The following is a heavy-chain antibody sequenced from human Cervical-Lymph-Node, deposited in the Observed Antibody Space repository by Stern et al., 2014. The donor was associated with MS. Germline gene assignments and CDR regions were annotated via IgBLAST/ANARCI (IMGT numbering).Heavy chain of an antibody. D-gene: IGHD4-17*01. J-gene: IGHJ1*01. CDR1: GDTFASYP. CDR2: VSPTDGRT. V-gene: IGHV1-46*03. Sequence: VQLVESGSEVKKPGASVKVSCKASGDTFASYPIHWLRQAPVQGLVWMGIVSPTDGRTTYAQTFKGRVTLTRDTSTRTVYMELSSLRTEDTAMYFCANPLPYANWGQGTRVTVSS. CDR3: ANPLPYAN.